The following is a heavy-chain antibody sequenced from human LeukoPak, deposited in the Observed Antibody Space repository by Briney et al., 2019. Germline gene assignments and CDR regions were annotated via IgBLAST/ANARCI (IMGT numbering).Heavy chain of an antibody. V-gene: IGHV3-53*01. CDR3: ARPKAAGYYYDSSGYDAFDI. J-gene: IGHJ3*02. CDR2: IYSSGST. D-gene: IGHD3-22*01. CDR1: GFTVSSNY. Sequence: GGSLRLSCAASGFTVSSNYMNWVRQAPGKGLVWVSIIYSSGSTYYADSVKGRFTISRDNSKNTLYLQMNSLRAEDTAVYYCARPKAAGYYYDSSGYDAFDIWGQGTMVTVSS.